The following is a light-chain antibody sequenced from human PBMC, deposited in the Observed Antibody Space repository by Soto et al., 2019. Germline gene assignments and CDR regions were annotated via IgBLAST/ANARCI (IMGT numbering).Light chain of an antibody. CDR3: QQYYTTPLT. CDR2: WAS. Sequence: DIVMTQSPDSLAVSLGETASFNCKSSQSVLYAAENKNFLAWYQQKAGQPPRLLIYWASTRESGVPDRFSGSGSGTDFTLTISSLQAEDVAVYFCQQYYTTPLTFGGGTKVEIK. CDR1: QSVLYAAENKNF. V-gene: IGKV4-1*01. J-gene: IGKJ4*01.